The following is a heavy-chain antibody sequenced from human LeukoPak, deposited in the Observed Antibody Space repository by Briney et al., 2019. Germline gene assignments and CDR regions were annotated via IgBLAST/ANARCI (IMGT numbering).Heavy chain of an antibody. CDR1: GFSFCNNW. D-gene: IGHD5-12*01. J-gene: IGHJ3*02. V-gene: IGHV3-7*01. CDR2: IKQDGSKK. CDR3: ARQGGYPFPNAFDI. Sequence: GGSLRHSCAASGFSFCNNWMSWVRQAPGKGREGVANIKQDGSKKNYVDSVKGRFSISRDNAKKSMYLQMNSLRAHDTAVYYCARQGGYPFPNAFDIWGQGTLVTVSS.